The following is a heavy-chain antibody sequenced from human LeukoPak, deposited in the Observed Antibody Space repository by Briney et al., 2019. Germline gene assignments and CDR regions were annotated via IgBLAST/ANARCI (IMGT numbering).Heavy chain of an antibody. CDR2: ISGSGGST. Sequence: GSLRLSXAASGFTFSSYAMSWVRQAPGKGLEWVSAISGSGGSTYYADSVKGRFTISRDNSKNTLYLQMNSLRAEDTAVYYCASTKRSDRPTFDYWGQGTLVTVSS. J-gene: IGHJ4*02. CDR1: GFTFSSYA. D-gene: IGHD1-1*01. CDR3: ASTKRSDRPTFDY. V-gene: IGHV3-23*01.